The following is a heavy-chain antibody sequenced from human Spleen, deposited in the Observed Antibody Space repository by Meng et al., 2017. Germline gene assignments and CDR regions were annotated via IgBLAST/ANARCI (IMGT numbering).Heavy chain of an antibody. J-gene: IGHJ4*02. CDR1: GGSFSAHS. Sequence: QVQLQEWGAGLCKPSAILSLTCAGYGGSFSAHSWSWIRQPPGKGLEWIGEVNHSGSTNYNPSLKSRVIISVDTSKNQFSLRLRSVTAADTAVYFCARGEVGRSSSWYVYWGQGTLVTVSS. V-gene: IGHV4-34*01. CDR3: ARGEVGRSSSWYVY. D-gene: IGHD6-13*01. CDR2: VNHSGST.